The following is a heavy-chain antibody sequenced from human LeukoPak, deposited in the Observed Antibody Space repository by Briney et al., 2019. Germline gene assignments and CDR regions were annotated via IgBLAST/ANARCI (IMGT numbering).Heavy chain of an antibody. D-gene: IGHD6-19*01. V-gene: IGHV4-30-4*08. J-gene: IGHJ4*02. Sequence: SQTLSLTCTVSGGSISSGDYYWSWIRQPPGKGLEWIGYIYYSGSTYYNPSLKSRVTISVDTSKNQFSLKLSSVTAADTAVYYCARSQRRSSGWYGYWGQGTLVTVSS. CDR1: GGSISSGDYY. CDR3: ARSQRRSSGWYGY. CDR2: IYYSGST.